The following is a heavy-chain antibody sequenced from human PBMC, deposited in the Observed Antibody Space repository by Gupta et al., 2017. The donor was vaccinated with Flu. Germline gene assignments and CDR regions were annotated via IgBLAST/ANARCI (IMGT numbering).Heavy chain of an antibody. J-gene: IGHJ4*02. Sequence: FTFRSYWMDWGREGPGKGLEWVANIAADDSGKNDAESGKGRFTISRDDATDALYPHMNTLRAEDTAVYYWARNRGWQQFDYWGQGALVTVSS. CDR3: ARNRGWQQFDY. CDR2: IAADDSGK. V-gene: IGHV3-7*01. CDR1: FTFRSYW. D-gene: IGHD3-10*01.